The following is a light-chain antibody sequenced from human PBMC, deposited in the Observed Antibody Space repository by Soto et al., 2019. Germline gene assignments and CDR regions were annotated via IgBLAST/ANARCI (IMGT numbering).Light chain of an antibody. V-gene: IGKV3-11*01. Sequence: QSPATLSVSPGQRASLSCSARQSVNSNLAWYQQPPGQPPRLLIYGSSTRATGIPAWCSGSGSGTDFTLTISSLEDEDVAVYYYQQRSEWPITFGQGTRLEIK. CDR2: GSS. CDR3: QQRSEWPIT. CDR1: QSVNSN. J-gene: IGKJ5*01.